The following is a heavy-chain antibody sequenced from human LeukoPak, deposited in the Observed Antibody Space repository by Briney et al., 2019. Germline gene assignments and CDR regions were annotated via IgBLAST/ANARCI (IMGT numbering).Heavy chain of an antibody. Sequence: PGGSLRLSCAASGFTFSTYEMNWVRQAPGKGLEWISYIGISPDSTVYADSVKGRFTISRDNAKSTLYLQMNSLRAEDTAVYYCARAVFKAFDIWGQGTMVTVSS. CDR2: IGISPDST. D-gene: IGHD1-14*01. CDR3: ARAVFKAFDI. CDR1: GFTFSTYE. J-gene: IGHJ3*02. V-gene: IGHV3-48*03.